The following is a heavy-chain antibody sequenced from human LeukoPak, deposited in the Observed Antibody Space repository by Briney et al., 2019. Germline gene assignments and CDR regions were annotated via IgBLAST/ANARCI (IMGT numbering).Heavy chain of an antibody. V-gene: IGHV4-34*01. D-gene: IGHD3-10*01. Sequence: SETLSLTCAVYGGSFSGYYWGWIRQPPGKGLEWMGEINHSGSTNYNPSLKSRVTISVDTSKNQFSLKLSSVTAADTAVYYCARRYISPGKLGVLYYFDYWGQGTLVTVSS. J-gene: IGHJ4*02. CDR3: ARRYISPGKLGVLYYFDY. CDR2: INHSGST. CDR1: GGSFSGYY.